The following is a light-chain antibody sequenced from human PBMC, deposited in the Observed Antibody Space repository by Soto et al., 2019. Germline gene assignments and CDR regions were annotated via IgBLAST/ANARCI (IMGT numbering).Light chain of an antibody. CDR2: DVS. J-gene: IGLJ1*01. Sequence: QSVLTQPASVSGSPGQSITISCTGTCSDVGGYNYVSWYQQHPGKAPKLMIYDVSNRPSGVSNRFSGSKSGNTASLTISGLQAEDEADYYCSSYASSSTYVFGNGTKVTVL. CDR1: CSDVGGYNY. V-gene: IGLV2-14*01. CDR3: SSYASSSTYV.